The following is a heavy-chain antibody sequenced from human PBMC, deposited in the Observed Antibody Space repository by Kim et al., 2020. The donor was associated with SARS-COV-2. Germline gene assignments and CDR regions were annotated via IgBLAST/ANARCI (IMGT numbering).Heavy chain of an antibody. D-gene: IGHD3-22*01. Sequence: TNYAQKFQGRVTRTRDTSISTAYMELSRLRSDDTAVYYCARYYYDSSGYFWGQGTLVTVSS. J-gene: IGHJ4*02. V-gene: IGHV1-2*02. CDR2: T. CDR3: ARYYYDSSGYF.